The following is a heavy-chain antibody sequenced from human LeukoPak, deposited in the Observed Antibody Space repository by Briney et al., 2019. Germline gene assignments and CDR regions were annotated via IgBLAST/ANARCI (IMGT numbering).Heavy chain of an antibody. J-gene: IGHJ4*02. CDR2: ISGSGGST. Sequence: PGGSLRLSCAASGFTFSSYAMSWVRQAPGKGLEWVAAISGSGGSTYYADSVKGRFTISRDNAKNSLYLQMNSLRAEDTAVYYCAREGEEDDYGDYVPDYWGQGTLVTVSS. D-gene: IGHD4-17*01. CDR1: GFTFSSYA. CDR3: AREGEEDDYGDYVPDY. V-gene: IGHV3-23*01.